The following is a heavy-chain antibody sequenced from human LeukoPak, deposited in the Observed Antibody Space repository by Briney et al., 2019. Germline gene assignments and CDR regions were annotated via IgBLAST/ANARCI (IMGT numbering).Heavy chain of an antibody. J-gene: IGHJ6*02. CDR3: AATLTVTTGTTYYGMDV. V-gene: IGHV1-58*01. Sequence: SVKVSCKASGFTFATSAVQWVRQARGQRLKWIGWTVVGSGHTNYAQKFQERVTITRDMSTRTAYMELSSLRSEDTAVYYCAATLTVTTGTTYYGMDVWGQGTTVTVSS. CDR2: TVVGSGHT. D-gene: IGHD4-17*01. CDR1: GFTFATSA.